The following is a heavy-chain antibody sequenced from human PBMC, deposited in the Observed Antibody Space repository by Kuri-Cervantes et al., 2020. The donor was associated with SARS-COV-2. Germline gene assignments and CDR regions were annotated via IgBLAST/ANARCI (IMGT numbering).Heavy chain of an antibody. V-gene: IGHV4-34*01. Sequence: GSLRLSCAVYGGSFGGYYWSWIRQPPGKGLEWIGEINHSGSTNYDPSLKSRVTISVDTSKIQFSLKLSSVTAADTAVYYCARGVGAAVAGTLITIYYYYGMDVWGQGTTVTVSS. D-gene: IGHD6-19*01. CDR3: ARGVGAAVAGTLITIYYYYGMDV. CDR1: GGSFGGYY. CDR2: INHSGST. J-gene: IGHJ6*02.